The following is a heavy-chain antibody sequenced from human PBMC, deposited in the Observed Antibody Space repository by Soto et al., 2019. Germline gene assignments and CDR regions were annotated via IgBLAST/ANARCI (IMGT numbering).Heavy chain of an antibody. Sequence: QMQLAQSGPEVKKPGTSVKVSCKASGFTFTNSAIHWVRQARGQRLGWIGWIVVGSGRTDNAKKFQERPTITGDMSTTTAYMELRSLRLEDTAVYYCAAVQGGGATFHFWGQGTLVTVSS. J-gene: IGHJ4*02. V-gene: IGHV1-58*02. CDR1: GFTFTNSA. CDR3: AAVQGGGATFHF. D-gene: IGHD1-26*01. CDR2: IVVGSGRT.